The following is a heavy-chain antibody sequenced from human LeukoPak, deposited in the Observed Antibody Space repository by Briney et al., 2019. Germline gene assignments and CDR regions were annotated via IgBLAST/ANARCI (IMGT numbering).Heavy chain of an antibody. V-gene: IGHV4-59*01. CDR2: IYYSGST. Sequence: SETLSLTCTVSGGSISRNYWNWIRQPPGEGLEWIGYIYYSGSTNYNPSLKSRVTISVDTSKNQFSLKLSSVTAADTAVYYCARKYDSSGYYRDAFDIWGQGTMVTVSS. J-gene: IGHJ3*02. CDR1: GGSISRNY. D-gene: IGHD3-22*01. CDR3: ARKYDSSGYYRDAFDI.